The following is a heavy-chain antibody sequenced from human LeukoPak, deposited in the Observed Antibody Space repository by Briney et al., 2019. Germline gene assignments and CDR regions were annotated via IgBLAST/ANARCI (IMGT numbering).Heavy chain of an antibody. J-gene: IGHJ4*02. D-gene: IGHD2-15*01. CDR3: VRVKGSYFDY. CDR2: ISSSGSAI. CDR1: GFPLSSYS. V-gene: IGHV3-48*01. Sequence: GGSLRLSCAASGFPLSSYSINWVRQAPGKGVEWVSYISSSGSAIYYVDSVKGRFTVSRDNAKNSLFLQMNSPRAEDTAVYYCVRVKGSYFDYWGQGALVTVSS.